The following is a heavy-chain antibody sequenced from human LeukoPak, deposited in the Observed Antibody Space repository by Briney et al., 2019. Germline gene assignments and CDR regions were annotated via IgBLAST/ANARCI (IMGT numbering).Heavy chain of an antibody. Sequence: SETLSLTCTVSGGSISSSSYYWGWIRQPPGRGLEWIGSIYYSASTYYNPSLKSRVTISVDTSKNQFSLKLSSVTAADTAVYYCARRVGSGSPFYYWGQGTLVTVSS. V-gene: IGHV4-39*01. CDR2: IYYSAST. D-gene: IGHD3-10*01. CDR3: ARRVGSGSPFYY. J-gene: IGHJ4*02. CDR1: GGSISSSSYY.